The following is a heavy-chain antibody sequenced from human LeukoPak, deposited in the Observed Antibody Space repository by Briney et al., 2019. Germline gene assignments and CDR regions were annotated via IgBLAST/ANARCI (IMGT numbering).Heavy chain of an antibody. D-gene: IGHD6-13*01. CDR1: GYTFTGYY. CDR2: INPNSGGT. J-gene: IGHJ4*02. V-gene: IGHV1-2*04. Sequence: ASVKVSCKAPGYTFTGYYMHWVRQAPGQGLEWMGWINPNSGGTNYTQKFQGWVTMTRDTSISTAYMELSRLRSDDTAVYYCARGDNSWFPIDYWGQGTLVTVSS. CDR3: ARGDNSWFPIDY.